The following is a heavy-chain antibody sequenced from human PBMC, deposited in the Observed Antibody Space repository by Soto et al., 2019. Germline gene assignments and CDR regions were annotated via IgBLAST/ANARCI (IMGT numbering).Heavy chain of an antibody. CDR2: ISWNSGKN. CDR1: GFSFDDYA. D-gene: IGHD6-6*01. CDR3: AKGDSGSPSYGMDV. J-gene: IGHJ6*02. V-gene: IGHV3-9*01. Sequence: PGGSLRLSCAASGFSFDDYAMHWVRQVPGKGLEWVSGISWNSGKNGYADSVKGRFTVSRDNTKNSVYPKMNSLRGEDTALYYCAKGDSGSPSYGMDVWGQGTTVTVPS.